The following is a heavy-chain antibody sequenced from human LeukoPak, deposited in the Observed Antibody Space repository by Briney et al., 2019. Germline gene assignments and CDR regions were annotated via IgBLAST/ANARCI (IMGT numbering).Heavy chain of an antibody. J-gene: IGHJ4*02. CDR2: LSLDGTNK. CDR1: VFTFSNSV. CDR3: AAGSSIDCSRTSCPPADY. D-gene: IGHD2-2*01. V-gene: IGHV3-30-3*01. Sequence: GGALRLSCAASVFTFSNSVMHWVRQAPGKGVEWGAVLSLDGTNKYYAHSAKGRFTISRDNSKNTVYVQMSSLRGDDSGVYSCAAGSSIDCSRTSCPPADYWGQGNLVPVSS.